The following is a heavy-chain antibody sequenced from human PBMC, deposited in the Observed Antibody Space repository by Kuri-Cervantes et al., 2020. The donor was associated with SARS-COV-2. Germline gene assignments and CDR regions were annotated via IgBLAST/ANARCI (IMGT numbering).Heavy chain of an antibody. CDR1: DYSISSGFY. V-gene: IGHV4-38-2*01. J-gene: IGHJ4*02. D-gene: IGHD3-16*02. CDR3: AGGNYGYVWGSYRPFGGNDF. Sequence: SETLSLTCAVSDYSISSGFYWGWLRQPPGKGLEWIGTIYHSGSTYYNPSLKSRVTISVDTSKNQFSLKLSSVTAADTAVYYCAGGNYGYVWGSYRPFGGNDFWGQGTLVTVSS. CDR2: IYHSGST.